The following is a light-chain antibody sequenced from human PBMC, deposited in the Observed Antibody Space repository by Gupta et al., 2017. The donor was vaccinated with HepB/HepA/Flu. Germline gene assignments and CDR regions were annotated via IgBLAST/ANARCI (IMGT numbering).Light chain of an antibody. CDR1: HTVSTSY. Sequence: VLTQSPATLSLSPGDTATLSCRASHTVSTSYLVWYQQKPGQAPRLLIHGASTRATGVPDRFSGSGSDTDFTLTISVLEPEDFAVYYCHEYVSSSPSFGGGTRVE. CDR2: GAS. J-gene: IGKJ4*01. CDR3: HEYVSSSPS. V-gene: IGKV3-20*01.